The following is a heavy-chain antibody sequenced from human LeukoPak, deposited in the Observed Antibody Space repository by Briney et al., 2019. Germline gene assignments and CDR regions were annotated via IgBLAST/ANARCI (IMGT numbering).Heavy chain of an antibody. D-gene: IGHD4-17*01. CDR2: IIPIFGTA. Sequence: ASVKVSCKAPGGTFSSYAISWVRQAPGQGLEWMGGIIPIFGTANYAQKFQGRVTITADESTSTAYMELSSLRSEDTAVYYCARVGVYGDYFDYWGQGTLVTVSS. J-gene: IGHJ4*02. CDR3: ARVGVYGDYFDY. V-gene: IGHV1-69*13. CDR1: GGTFSSYA.